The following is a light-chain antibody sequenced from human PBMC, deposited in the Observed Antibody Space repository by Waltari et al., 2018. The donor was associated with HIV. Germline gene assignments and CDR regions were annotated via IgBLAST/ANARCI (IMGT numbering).Light chain of an antibody. V-gene: IGLV1-51*01. CDR2: DNN. CDR1: SSNIGKNF. CDR3: GTWDSSLSGVV. J-gene: IGLJ2*01. Sequence: QSVLTQPPSVSAAPGQKVTISCSGSSSNIGKNFVSWFKQLPGTAPKPRIYDNNKLPSGIPDRFSGSKSGTSATLGITGLQTGDEADYYCGTWDSSLSGVVFGGGTKLTVL.